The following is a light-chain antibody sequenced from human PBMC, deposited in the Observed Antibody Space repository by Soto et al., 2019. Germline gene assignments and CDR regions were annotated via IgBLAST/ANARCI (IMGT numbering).Light chain of an antibody. CDR1: SSNIGNNY. CDR3: ATWDFSLSAGV. Sequence: QSVLTQPPSVSAAPGQKGTISCSGSSSNIGNNYVSWYQQLPGTAPKLLIYDNNERPSGIPDRFSGSKSGTSATLGITGLQAGDEADYHCATWDFSLSAGVFGGGTKVTVL. CDR2: DNN. V-gene: IGLV1-51*01. J-gene: IGLJ2*01.